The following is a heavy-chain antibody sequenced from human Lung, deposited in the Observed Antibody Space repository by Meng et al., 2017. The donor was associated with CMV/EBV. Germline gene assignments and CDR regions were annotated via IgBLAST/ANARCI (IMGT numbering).Heavy chain of an antibody. CDR1: GSTFRTYA. V-gene: IGHV3-23*01. D-gene: IGHD2-2*01. CDR2: ITGSGDDT. Sequence: SCAASGSTFRTYAMSWVRQAPGKRLEWLSAITGSGDDTYYADSVRGRFTISRDNSKNTLSLQMNSLRAEDTALYYCAIAGGYCTGASCYPNWFDPWXLGAXVTVSS. CDR3: AIAGGYCTGASCYPNWFDP. J-gene: IGHJ5*02.